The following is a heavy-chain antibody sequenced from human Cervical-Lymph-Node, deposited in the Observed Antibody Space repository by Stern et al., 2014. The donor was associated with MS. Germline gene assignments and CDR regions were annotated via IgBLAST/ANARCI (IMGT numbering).Heavy chain of an antibody. V-gene: IGHV1-8*01. Sequence: QMQLVQSGAEVKKPGASVKVSCKASGYTFTNYDINWVRQATGQGLEWMGGVNPNSGNTAYAQKFQGRVTMTRDTSISTAYMELSSLRPEDTAVYYCARSDYGDWDSWGQGTLVTVSS. D-gene: IGHD4-17*01. CDR1: GYTFTNYD. J-gene: IGHJ4*02. CDR3: ARSDYGDWDS. CDR2: VNPNSGNT.